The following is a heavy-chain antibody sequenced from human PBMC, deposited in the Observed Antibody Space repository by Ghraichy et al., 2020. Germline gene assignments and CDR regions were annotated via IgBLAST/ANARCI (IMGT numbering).Heavy chain of an antibody. CDR3: AKVLYSSSWCDFDY. D-gene: IGHD6-13*01. V-gene: IGHV3-30*02. J-gene: IGHJ4*02. Sequence: GGSLRLSCAASGFTFSSYGMHWVRQAPGKGLEWVAFIRYDGSNKYYADSVKGRFTISRDSSKNTLYLQMNSLRAEDTAVYYCAKVLYSSSWCDFDYWGQGTLVTVSS. CDR1: GFTFSSYG. CDR2: IRYDGSNK.